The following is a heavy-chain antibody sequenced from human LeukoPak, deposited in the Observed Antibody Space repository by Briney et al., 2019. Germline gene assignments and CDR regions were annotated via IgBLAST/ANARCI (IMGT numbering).Heavy chain of an antibody. Sequence: SETLSLTCTVSGGSISSSRYYWGWIRQPPGKGLEWIGSIYYSGSTYYNPSLKSRVTISVDTSKNQFSLKLSSVTAADTAVYYCARHYYYDTSEENWFDPWGQGTLVTVSS. CDR1: GGSISSSRYY. CDR2: IYYSGST. V-gene: IGHV4-39*01. J-gene: IGHJ5*02. D-gene: IGHD3-22*01. CDR3: ARHYYYDTSEENWFDP.